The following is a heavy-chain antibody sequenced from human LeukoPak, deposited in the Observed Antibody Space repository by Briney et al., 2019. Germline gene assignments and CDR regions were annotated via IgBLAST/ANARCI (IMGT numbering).Heavy chain of an antibody. CDR2: IYYTGNT. CDR3: ARHSGLGRSFDV. V-gene: IGHV4-39*01. J-gene: IGHJ3*01. Sequence: PSETLSLTCTVSGGSISSSNYYWGWIRQPPGKGLEWIGSIYYTGNTYYNASLKSRVTISVDTSKNQLSLKLSSVTAADTAVYYCARHSGLGRSFDVWGQGTMVTASS. CDR1: GGSISSSNYY. D-gene: IGHD3-16*02.